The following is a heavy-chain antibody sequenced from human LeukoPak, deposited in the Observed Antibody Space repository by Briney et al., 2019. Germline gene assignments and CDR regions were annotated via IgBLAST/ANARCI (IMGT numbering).Heavy chain of an antibody. J-gene: IGHJ4*02. Sequence: PGRSLRLSCAASGFTFSSYAMHWVRQAPGKGLEWVAAISGSGGSTYYADSVKGRFTISRDNSKNTLYLQMNSLRAEDPAVYYCARATYSSGWYGKTIDYWGQGTLVTVSS. CDR1: GFTFSSYA. CDR3: ARATYSSGWYGKTIDY. V-gene: IGHV3-23*01. D-gene: IGHD6-19*01. CDR2: ISGSGGST.